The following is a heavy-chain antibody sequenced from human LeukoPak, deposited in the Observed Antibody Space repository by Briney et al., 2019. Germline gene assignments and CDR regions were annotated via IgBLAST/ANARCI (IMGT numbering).Heavy chain of an antibody. CDR2: INHSGST. V-gene: IGHV4-34*01. D-gene: IGHD1-14*01. CDR1: GGTFSGYY. Sequence: SETLTLTCAVYGGTFSGYYWSWIRQPPGKGLDWIGEINHSGSTNYNPSLKSRVTISIDTSKNQFSLKVSFVTAADTAVYYCARGRTQQNLFDYGGQGTLVTVSS. J-gene: IGHJ4*02. CDR3: ARGRTQQNLFDY.